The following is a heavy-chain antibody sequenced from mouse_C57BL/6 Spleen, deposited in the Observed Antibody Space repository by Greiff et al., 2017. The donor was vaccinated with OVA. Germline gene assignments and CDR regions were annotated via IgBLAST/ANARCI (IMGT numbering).Heavy chain of an antibody. CDR2: IDPSDSYT. V-gene: IGHV1-50*01. Sequence: VQLQQPGAELVKPGASVKLSCKASGYTFTSYWMQWVKQRPGQGLEWIGEIDPSDSYTNYNQKFKGKATLTADTSSSTAYMQLSRLTSEDSAVYDFARGGSSYAWFAYWGQGTLVTVSA. CDR3: ARGGSSYAWFAY. D-gene: IGHD1-1*01. CDR1: GYTFTSYW. J-gene: IGHJ3*01.